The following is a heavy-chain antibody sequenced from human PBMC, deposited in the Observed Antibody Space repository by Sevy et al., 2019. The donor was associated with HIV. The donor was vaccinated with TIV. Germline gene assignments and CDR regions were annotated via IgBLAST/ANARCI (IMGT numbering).Heavy chain of an antibody. CDR2: IKQDGSEK. V-gene: IGHV3-7*01. D-gene: IGHD3-10*01. Sequence: GGSLRLSCAASGFTFSSYWMSWVRQAPGKGLEWVANIKQDGSEKYYVDSVKGRFTISRDNAKNSLYLQMNSLRAEDTAVYYCARAPLLLWFEELLSDYFDYWGQGTLVTVSS. J-gene: IGHJ4*02. CDR1: GFTFSSYW. CDR3: ARAPLLLWFEELLSDYFDY.